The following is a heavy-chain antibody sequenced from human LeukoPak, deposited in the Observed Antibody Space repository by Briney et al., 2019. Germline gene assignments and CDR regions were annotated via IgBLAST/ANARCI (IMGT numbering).Heavy chain of an antibody. V-gene: IGHV1-18*01. J-gene: IGHJ4*02. CDR2: ISAYNGNT. CDR1: GYTFTSYG. CDR3: ARTPAANSGYEYYFDY. D-gene: IGHD5-12*01. Sequence: ASVKVSCKASGYTFTSYGISWVRQAPGQGLEWMGWISAYNGNTNYAQKLQGRVTMTTDTSTSTAYMELRSLRSDDTAVYYCARTPAANSGYEYYFDYWGQGTLVTVSS.